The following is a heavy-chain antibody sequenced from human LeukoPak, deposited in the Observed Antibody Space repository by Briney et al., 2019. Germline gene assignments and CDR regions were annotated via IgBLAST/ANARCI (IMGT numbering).Heavy chain of an antibody. V-gene: IGHV4-4*07. CDR2: IYISGST. CDR3: ARDMVRGVINWFDP. D-gene: IGHD3-10*01. J-gene: IGHJ5*02. CDR1: GGSISSYY. Sequence: SSETLSLTCTVSGGSISSYYWSWIRQPAGKGLEWIGRIYISGSTNYNPSLKSRVTMSVDTSKNQFSLKLSSVTAADAAVYYCARDMVRGVINWFDPWGQGTLVTVSS.